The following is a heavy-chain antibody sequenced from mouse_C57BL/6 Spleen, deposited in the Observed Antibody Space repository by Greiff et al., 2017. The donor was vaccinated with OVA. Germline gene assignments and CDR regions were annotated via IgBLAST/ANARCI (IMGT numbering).Heavy chain of an antibody. V-gene: IGHV1-52*01. CDR3: ARGLDSSGYGFAY. D-gene: IGHD3-2*02. CDR2: IDPSDSET. CDR1: GYTFTSYW. J-gene: IGHJ3*01. Sequence: QVQLKQPGAELVRPGSSVKLSCKASGYTFTSYWMHWVKQRPIQGLEWIGNIDPSDSETHYNQKFKDKATLTVDKSSSTAYMQLSSLTSEDSAVYYCARGLDSSGYGFAYWGQGTLVTVSA.